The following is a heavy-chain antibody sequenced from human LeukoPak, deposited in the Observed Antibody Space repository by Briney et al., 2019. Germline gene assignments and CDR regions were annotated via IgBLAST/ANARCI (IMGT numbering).Heavy chain of an antibody. CDR1: GFTFSSYT. CDR3: ARDSGELLRYFDWLLYRTHFDY. J-gene: IGHJ4*02. CDR2: ISSSSSYM. V-gene: IGHV3-21*01. Sequence: PGGSLRLSCAASGFTFSSYTMNWVRQPPGKGLEWVSTISSSSSYMYYADSVKGRFTISRDNAKNSLYLQMNSLRAEDTAVYYCARDSGELLRYFDWLLYRTHFDYWGQGTLVTVSS. D-gene: IGHD3-9*01.